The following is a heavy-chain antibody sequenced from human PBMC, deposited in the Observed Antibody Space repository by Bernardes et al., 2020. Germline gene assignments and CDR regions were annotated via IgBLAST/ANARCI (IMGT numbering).Heavy chain of an antibody. CDR3: AKTGYWWNTRAFYS. J-gene: IGHJ4*02. CDR1: GFIFKNFA. V-gene: IGHV3-23*01. CDR2: ISGGAAYI. Sequence: GGSLRLSCETSGFIFKNFAMSWVRQAPGEGLEWFSGISGGAAYIYYADSVTGRFTIPRDDSKNTLYLQMNSLRVDDLALYYWAKTGYWWNTRAFYSWGQGTLVTDSS. D-gene: IGHD2-15*01.